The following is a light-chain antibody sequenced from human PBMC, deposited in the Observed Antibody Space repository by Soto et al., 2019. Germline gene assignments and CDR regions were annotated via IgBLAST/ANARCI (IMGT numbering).Light chain of an antibody. CDR2: EVT. V-gene: IGLV2-14*01. J-gene: IGLJ1*01. CDR1: SSDVGGYNY. CDR3: SSYTSTSSPFV. Sequence: QPVLTQPASVSGSPGQSITISCTGTSSDVGGYNYVSWYQHHPGKAPKLMIYEVTNRPSGVSNRFSGSKSGNTASLTISGLQAEDEADYYCSSYTSTSSPFVFGTGTKLTVL.